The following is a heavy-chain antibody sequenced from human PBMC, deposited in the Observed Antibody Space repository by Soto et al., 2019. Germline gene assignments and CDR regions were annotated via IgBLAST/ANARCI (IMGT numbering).Heavy chain of an antibody. Sequence: GESLKISCQGSGYHFTNFWIGWVRQVPGKGLEWMGIIYPGDSDTRFTPSFRGQVTISADKSISTAYLQWSSLKASDTAMYYCARPGAVAGTKFDYWGQGALVTVSS. CDR3: ARPGAVAGTKFDY. D-gene: IGHD6-19*01. V-gene: IGHV5-51*01. CDR2: IYPGDSDT. J-gene: IGHJ4*02. CDR1: GYHFTNFW.